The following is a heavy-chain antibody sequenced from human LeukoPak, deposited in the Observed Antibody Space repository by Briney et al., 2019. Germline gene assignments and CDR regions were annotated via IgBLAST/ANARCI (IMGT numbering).Heavy chain of an antibody. Sequence: ASVKVSCKASGYTFTGYHIHWVRQAPRQGLEWMGWINPNSGGTNYAPKFQGRVTLTRDTSIYTAYMEPSSLRSDDTAVYYCARDMGGNSWYFDYWGQRTLVTVSS. CDR1: GYTFTGYH. V-gene: IGHV1-2*02. CDR2: INPNSGGT. D-gene: IGHD6-13*01. J-gene: IGHJ4*02. CDR3: ARDMGGNSWYFDY.